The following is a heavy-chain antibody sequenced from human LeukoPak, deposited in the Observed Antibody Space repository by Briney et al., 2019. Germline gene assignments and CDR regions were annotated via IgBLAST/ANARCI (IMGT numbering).Heavy chain of an antibody. CDR1: GFTFGDYA. D-gene: IGHD6-19*01. Sequence: PGGSLRLSCTASGFTFGDYAMSWVRQAPGKGLEWVGFIRSKAYGGTTEYAASVKGRFTISRDDSKSIAYPQMNSLKTEDTAVYYCTRFGGETWGIAGAGTPDYWGQGTLVTVSS. J-gene: IGHJ4*02. CDR2: IRSKAYGGTT. CDR3: TRFGGETWGIAGAGTPDY. V-gene: IGHV3-49*04.